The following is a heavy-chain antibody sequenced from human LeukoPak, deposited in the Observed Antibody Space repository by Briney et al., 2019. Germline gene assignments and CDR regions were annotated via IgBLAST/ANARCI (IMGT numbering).Heavy chain of an antibody. D-gene: IGHD2-2*01. CDR1: GGSFSGYY. V-gene: IGHV4-34*01. J-gene: IGHJ3*02. Sequence: SETLSLTCAVYGGSFSGYYWSWIRQPPGKGLEWIGEINHSGSTNYNPSLKSRVTISVDTSKNQFSLKLSSVTAADTAVYYCARVRLGYCSSTSCYDAFDIWGQGTMVTVSS. CDR2: INHSGST. CDR3: ARVRLGYCSSTSCYDAFDI.